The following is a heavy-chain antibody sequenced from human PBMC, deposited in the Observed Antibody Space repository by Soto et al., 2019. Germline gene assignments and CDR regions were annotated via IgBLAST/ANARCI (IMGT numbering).Heavy chain of an antibody. J-gene: IGHJ5*02. CDR3: ARWWSGSRQGFDP. D-gene: IGHD3-3*01. CDR2: IYYSGST. CDR1: GGSFSSGDYY. V-gene: IGHV4-31*03. Sequence: QVQLQESGPGLVKPSQTLSLTCTVSGGSFSSGDYYWSWIRQHPGKGLAWIGYIYYSGSTYYNPSLKSRDTISVDTSKNQYSLKLSSVTAADTAVYYCARWWSGSRQGFDPWGQGTLVTVSS.